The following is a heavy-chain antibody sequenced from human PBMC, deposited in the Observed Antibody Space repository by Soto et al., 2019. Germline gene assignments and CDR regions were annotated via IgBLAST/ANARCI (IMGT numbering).Heavy chain of an antibody. Sequence: QVQLVQSGAEVKKPGASVKVSCKASGYTFTSYGISWVRQAPGQGLEWMGWISAYNGNTNYAQKLQGRVTMTTDTSTSTAYMELRSLRSDDTAVYYCTPYFYDSSGYYYALFDSWGQGTLVTVSS. CDR3: TPYFYDSSGYYYALFDS. D-gene: IGHD3-22*01. CDR1: GYTFTSYG. V-gene: IGHV1-18*01. J-gene: IGHJ4*02. CDR2: ISAYNGNT.